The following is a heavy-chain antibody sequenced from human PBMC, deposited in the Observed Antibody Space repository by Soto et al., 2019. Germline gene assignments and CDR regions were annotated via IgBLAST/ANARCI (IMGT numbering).Heavy chain of an antibody. Sequence: GGSLRLSCASSVFTFSSYSMNCVRHAPGKWLEWVSSISSSSSYIYYADSVKGRFTISRDNAKNSLYLQMNSLRAEDTAVYYCARIVKGVVVIAPIDYWGKGTLGNFSS. CDR1: VFTFSSYS. J-gene: IGHJ4*02. CDR3: ARIVKGVVVIAPIDY. V-gene: IGHV3-21*01. D-gene: IGHD3-22*01. CDR2: ISSSSSYI.